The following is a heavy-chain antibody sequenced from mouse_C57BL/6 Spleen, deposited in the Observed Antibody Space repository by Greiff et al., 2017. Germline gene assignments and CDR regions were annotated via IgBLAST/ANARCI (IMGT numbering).Heavy chain of an antibody. CDR2: ISYSGST. CDR1: GYSITSGYD. Sequence: EVKLVESGPGMVKPSQSLSLTCTFTGYSITSGYDWHWIRHLPGNKLEWMGYISYSGSTNYNPSLKSQISITHDTSKNHFFLKLNSVTTEDTATYYCARADSSGTSFAYWGPGTMVTVSA. V-gene: IGHV3-1*01. CDR3: ARADSSGTSFAY. J-gene: IGHJ3*01. D-gene: IGHD3-2*02.